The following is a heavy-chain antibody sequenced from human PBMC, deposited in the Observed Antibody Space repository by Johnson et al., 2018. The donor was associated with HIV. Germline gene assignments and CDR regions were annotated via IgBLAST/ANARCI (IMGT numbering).Heavy chain of an antibody. D-gene: IGHD6-13*01. Sequence: VQLVESGGGLVQPGGSLRLSCAASGFIVRSNYMNWVRQAPGKGLEWVSVIYSGGDTYYSDSVMGRFTISRDNSKNTLYLQMNSLRAEDTAVYYCARDKYPPSAAAGTDAFDIWGQGTMVTVSS. CDR1: GFIVRSNY. CDR2: IYSGGDT. CDR3: ARDKYPPSAAAGTDAFDI. V-gene: IGHV3-66*01. J-gene: IGHJ3*02.